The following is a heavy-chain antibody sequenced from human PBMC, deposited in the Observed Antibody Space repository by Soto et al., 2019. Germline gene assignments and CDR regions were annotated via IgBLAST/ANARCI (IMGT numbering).Heavy chain of an antibody. CDR2: MSGSGGST. CDR1: GFTFSSYA. Sequence: PGGSQRLSCAASGFTFSSYAMSWVRQAPGKGLEWVSAMSGSGGSTYYADSVKARFTISRDNSKNTLYLQMNSLRAEDTAVYYCAKTFIGSGGVVVPAAMRHPLYPWGQESMVSVSS. CDR3: AKTFIGSGGVVVPAAMRHPLYP. D-gene: IGHD2-2*01. J-gene: IGHJ5*02. V-gene: IGHV3-23*01.